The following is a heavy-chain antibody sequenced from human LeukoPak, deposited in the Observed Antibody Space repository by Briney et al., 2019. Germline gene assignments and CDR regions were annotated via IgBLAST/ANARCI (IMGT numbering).Heavy chain of an antibody. CDR2: TSGSGVNS. D-gene: IGHD5-12*01. CDR1: GFTLRGYD. Sequence: GGSLRLSCAASGFTLRGYDMSWVRQAPGKGLEWVAATSGSGVNSYYADSVRGRFTISRDNSQNTLYLQMDSLRAEDTALYYCAKEYSGYDFDYWGQGTLVTVSS. V-gene: IGHV3-23*01. CDR3: AKEYSGYDFDY. J-gene: IGHJ4*02.